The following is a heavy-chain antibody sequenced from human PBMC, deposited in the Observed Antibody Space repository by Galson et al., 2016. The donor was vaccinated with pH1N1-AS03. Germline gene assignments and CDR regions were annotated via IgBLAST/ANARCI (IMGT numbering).Heavy chain of an antibody. CDR3: ARAPDGSGSLYYFDY. D-gene: IGHD3-10*01. CDR1: GFTFSRYW. Sequence: SLRLSCAASGFTFSRYWMSFVRQAPGKGLEWVANINQYGSEIYYVDSVKGRFTISSDNARNSLFLQMNSLRAEDTAVYYCARAPDGSGSLYYFDYWGQGTLVTVSS. CDR2: INQYGSEI. J-gene: IGHJ4*02. V-gene: IGHV3-7*01.